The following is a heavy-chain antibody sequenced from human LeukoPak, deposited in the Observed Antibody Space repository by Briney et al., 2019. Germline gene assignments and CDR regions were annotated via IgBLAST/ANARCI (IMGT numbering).Heavy chain of an antibody. CDR3: ARGGYSYGGYYFDY. CDR1: GASISRNGFDYY. CDR2: LLYGGTA. D-gene: IGHD5-18*01. J-gene: IGHJ4*02. Sequence: SETLSLTCTVSGASISRNGFDYYWGWIRQPPGRGLEWVGSLLYGGTAYYNPSLKNRATISLDTSKNQFSLKLSSVTAADTAVYYCARGGYSYGGYYFDYWGQGTLVTVSS. V-gene: IGHV4-39*07.